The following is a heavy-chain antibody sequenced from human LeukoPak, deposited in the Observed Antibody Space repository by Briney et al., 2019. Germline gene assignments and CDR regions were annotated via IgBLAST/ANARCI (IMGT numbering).Heavy chain of an antibody. CDR2: IYHSGST. CDR1: GYSISSGYY. V-gene: IGHV4-38-2*02. CDR3: ARLADYYDSSGYYTGAFDI. J-gene: IGHJ3*02. Sequence: SETLSLTCTVSGYSISSGYYWGWIRQPPGKGLEWIGSIYHSGSTYYNPSLKSRVTISVDTSKNQFSLKLSSVTAADTAVYYCARLADYYDSSGYYTGAFDIWGQGTMVTVSS. D-gene: IGHD3-22*01.